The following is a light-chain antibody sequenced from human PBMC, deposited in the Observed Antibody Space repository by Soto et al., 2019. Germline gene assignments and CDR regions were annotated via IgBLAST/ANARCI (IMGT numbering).Light chain of an antibody. CDR3: QQYNNWNPMYT. Sequence: EVVMTQSPATLSVSPGERATLSCRASQSVSTNLAWYQQKGGQPPRLLIYGASTRATDIPARFSGRGSGTEFTLTISSLQSEDFAVYYCQQYNNWNPMYTFGQGTKLEIK. V-gene: IGKV3-15*01. CDR1: QSVSTN. CDR2: GAS. J-gene: IGKJ2*01.